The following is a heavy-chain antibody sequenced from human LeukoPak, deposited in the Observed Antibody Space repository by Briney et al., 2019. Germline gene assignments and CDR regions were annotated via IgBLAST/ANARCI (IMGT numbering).Heavy chain of an antibody. CDR3: ARLSHYFDSSGYYYVRFFDY. V-gene: IGHV4-59*08. D-gene: IGHD3-22*01. CDR2: IYDSGST. J-gene: IGHJ4*02. CDR1: GGSISSYS. Sequence: PSETLSLTCTVSGGSISSYSWSWIWQPPGKGLECIGYIYDSGSTNYNPSLKSRVAISVDKSKNQFSLKLSYVTAADTAVYYCARLSHYFDSSGYYYVRFFDYWGQGTLVTVSS.